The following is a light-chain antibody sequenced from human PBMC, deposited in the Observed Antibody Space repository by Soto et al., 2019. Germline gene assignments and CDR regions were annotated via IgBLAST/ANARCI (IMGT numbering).Light chain of an antibody. Sequence: QSALTQPASVSGSPGQSITISCTGTSTDIGDYNWVSWYQQHPGRAPKLIIYEVTNRPSGASDRFSGSKSGNTASLTISGLQTDDEADYFCSSYRRPTTLVFGPGTKVTVL. CDR1: STDIGDYNW. J-gene: IGLJ1*01. V-gene: IGLV2-14*03. CDR3: SSYRRPTTLV. CDR2: EVT.